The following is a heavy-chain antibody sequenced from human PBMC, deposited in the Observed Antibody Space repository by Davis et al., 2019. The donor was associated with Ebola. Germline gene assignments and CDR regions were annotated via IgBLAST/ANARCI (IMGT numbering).Heavy chain of an antibody. CDR3: TTSGIWGHDY. CDR1: GFNFNTAW. Sequence: PGGSLRLSCAASGFNFNTAWMSWVRQAPGKGLEWVGRIKTKTEGGTTDYAAPVKGRFTISRDDSKNTLYLQMNSLKTEDTAVYNCTTSGIWGHDYWGQGTLVTVSS. J-gene: IGHJ4*02. V-gene: IGHV3-15*01. D-gene: IGHD3-16*01. CDR2: IKTKTEGGTT.